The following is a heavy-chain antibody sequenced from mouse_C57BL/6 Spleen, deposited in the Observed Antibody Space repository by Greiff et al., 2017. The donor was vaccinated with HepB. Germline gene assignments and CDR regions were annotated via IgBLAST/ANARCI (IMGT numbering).Heavy chain of an antibody. CDR1: GYTFTDYY. CDR3: ARSAAVVALDY. CDR2: INPNNGGT. Sequence: EVQLQQSGPELVKPGASVKISCKASGYTFTDYYMNWVKQSHGKSLEWIGDINPNNGGTSYNQKFKGKATLTVDKSSSTAYMELRSLTSEDSAVDYGARSAAVVALDYWGQGTTLTVAS. J-gene: IGHJ2*01. D-gene: IGHD1-1*01. V-gene: IGHV1-26*01.